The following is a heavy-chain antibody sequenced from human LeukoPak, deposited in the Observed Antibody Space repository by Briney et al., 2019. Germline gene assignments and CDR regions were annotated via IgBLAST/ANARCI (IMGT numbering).Heavy chain of an antibody. D-gene: IGHD3-10*01. CDR3: AKGGYYYGSGSYPEPLTFDY. V-gene: IGHV3-9*01. CDR1: GFTFDDYA. CDR2: ISWNSGSI. J-gene: IGHJ4*02. Sequence: GGSLRLSCAASGFTFDDYAMHWVRQAPGKGLEWVSGISWNSGSIGYADSVKGRFTISRDNAKNSLYLQMNSLRAEDTALYYCAKGGYYYGSGSYPEPLTFDYWGQGTLVTVSS.